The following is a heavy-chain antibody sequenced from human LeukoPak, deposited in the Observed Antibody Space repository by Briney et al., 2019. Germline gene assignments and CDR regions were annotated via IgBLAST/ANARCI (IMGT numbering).Heavy chain of an antibody. J-gene: IGHJ4*02. CDR3: ARDRDGYNPIDY. CDR1: GFTFSSYS. Sequence: GGSLRLSCAASGFTFSSYSINWVRQAPGKGLEWVSSISSSSSYIYYADSVKGRFTISRDNAKNSLYLQMNSLRAEDTAVYYCARDRDGYNPIDYWGQGTLVTVSS. V-gene: IGHV3-21*01. CDR2: ISSSSSYI. D-gene: IGHD5-24*01.